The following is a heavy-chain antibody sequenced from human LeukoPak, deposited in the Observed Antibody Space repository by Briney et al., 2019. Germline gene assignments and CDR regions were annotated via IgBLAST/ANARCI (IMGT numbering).Heavy chain of an antibody. CDR2: TYYRSKWYN. J-gene: IGHJ4*02. CDR1: GDSVSIKNDA. CDR3: ARDFGTTGCHRFDY. V-gene: IGHV6-1*01. Sequence: SPTLSLSFVVSGDSVSIKNDAWNWIRQSPSKGLEWLGSTYYRSKWYNDYAESMERRMTISQDTSKNQYSLHMNSVTPDDTAVYYCARDFGTTGCHRFDYWGQGTLVTVSS. D-gene: IGHD1-14*01.